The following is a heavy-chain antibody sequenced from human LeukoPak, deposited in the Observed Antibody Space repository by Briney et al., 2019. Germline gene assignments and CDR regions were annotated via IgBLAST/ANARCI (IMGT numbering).Heavy chain of an antibody. CDR3: ARGPLNDILTGYLFYNWFDP. V-gene: IGHV4-34*01. CDR2: INHSGST. Sequence: SETLSLTCAVHGGSFSGYHWSWIRQPPGKGLEWIGEINHSGSTNYNPSLKSRVTISVDTSKNQFSLKLSSVTAADTAVYYCARGPLNDILTGYLFYNWFDPWGQGTLVTVSS. J-gene: IGHJ5*02. CDR1: GGSFSGYH. D-gene: IGHD3-9*01.